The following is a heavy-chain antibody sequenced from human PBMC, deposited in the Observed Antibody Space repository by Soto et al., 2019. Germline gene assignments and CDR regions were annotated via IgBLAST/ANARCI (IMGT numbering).Heavy chain of an antibody. CDR3: ARDRPITYYYDSSGSLPDY. Sequence: KFQGRVTITRDTSASTAYMELSSLRSEDTAVYYCARDRPITYYYDSSGSLPDYWGQGTLVTVSS. D-gene: IGHD3-22*01. V-gene: IGHV1-3*01. J-gene: IGHJ4*02.